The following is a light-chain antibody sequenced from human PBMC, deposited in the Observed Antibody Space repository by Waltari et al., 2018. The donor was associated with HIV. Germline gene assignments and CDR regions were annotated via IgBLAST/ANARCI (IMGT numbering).Light chain of an antibody. CDR3: SSYAGSNNLL. V-gene: IGLV2-8*01. CDR2: EVT. Sequence: QSALTQPPSASGSPGHSLTISCTGNSSDLGGSNYVSWYQQHPGKAPKLMIYEVTKRPSGVPDRFSGSKSGNTASLTVSGLQAEDEADYYCSSYAGSNNLLFGGGTKLTVL. CDR1: SSDLGGSNY. J-gene: IGLJ2*01.